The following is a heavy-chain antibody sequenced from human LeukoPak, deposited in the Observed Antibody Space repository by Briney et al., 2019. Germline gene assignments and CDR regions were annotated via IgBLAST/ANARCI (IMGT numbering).Heavy chain of an antibody. D-gene: IGHD6-19*01. CDR2: TNTDGSIT. CDR3: ARDVGSGAF. Sequence: GGSLRLSCVASGFTFSSHWLQWVRQAPGKGLVWVSRTNTDGSITTYADSVKGRFTISRDNAKNTLYLQMNSLRVEDTALYYCARDVGSGAFWGQGTPVTVSS. V-gene: IGHV3-74*01. J-gene: IGHJ4*02. CDR1: GFTFSSHW.